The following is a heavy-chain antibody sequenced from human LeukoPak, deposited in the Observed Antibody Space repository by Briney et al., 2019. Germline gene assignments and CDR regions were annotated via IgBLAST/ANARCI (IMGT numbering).Heavy chain of an antibody. V-gene: IGHV3-9*01. CDR2: ISYNSGYI. CDR3: ARPPPGQGFDY. CDR1: GFTFNDYA. D-gene: IGHD3-10*01. Sequence: PGRSLRLSCAASGFTFNDYAMHWVRQPPGKGLEWLSIISYNSGYIGYADSVKGRFTISRDNAKNTLYLEMNSLTAADTAVYYCARPPPGQGFDYWGQGTLVTVSS. J-gene: IGHJ4*02.